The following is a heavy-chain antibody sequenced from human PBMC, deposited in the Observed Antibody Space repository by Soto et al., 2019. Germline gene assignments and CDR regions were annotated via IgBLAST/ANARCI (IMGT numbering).Heavy chain of an antibody. CDR1: GFTFSSYA. CDR3: AKDVDIVVVPADPNDAFDI. Sequence: EVQLLESGGGLVQPGGSLRLSCAASGFTFSSYAMSWVRQAPGKGLEWVSAISGSGGSTYYADSVKGRFTISRDNSKNTLYLQMNSLRAEDTAVYYCAKDVDIVVVPADPNDAFDIWGQGTMVTVSS. D-gene: IGHD2-2*01. J-gene: IGHJ3*02. V-gene: IGHV3-23*01. CDR2: ISGSGGST.